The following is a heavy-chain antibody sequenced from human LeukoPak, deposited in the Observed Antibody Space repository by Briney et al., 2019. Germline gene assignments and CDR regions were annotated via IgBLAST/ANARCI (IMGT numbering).Heavy chain of an antibody. CDR3: ARTYYYDSSGYYPKAYYYYYYGMDV. D-gene: IGHD3-22*01. CDR1: GGSISSSSYY. CDR2: IYYSGST. Sequence: SETLSLTCTVSGGSISSSSYYWGWIRQPPGKGLEWIGSIYYSGSTYYNPFLKSRVTISVDTSKNQFSLKLSSVTAADTAVYYCARTYYYDSSGYYPKAYYYYYYGMDVWGQGTTVTVSS. V-gene: IGHV4-39*01. J-gene: IGHJ6*02.